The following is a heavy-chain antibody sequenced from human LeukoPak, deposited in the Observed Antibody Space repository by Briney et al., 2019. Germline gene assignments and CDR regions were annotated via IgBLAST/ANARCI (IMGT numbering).Heavy chain of an antibody. CDR3: ARGRGPYYDSSGYHFDY. Sequence: ASVKVSCKASGYTFSNYVLTWVRQAPGQGLEWMGRISTYTGNSNYAQKLQGRVTMTTDTSTSTAYMELRGLRSDDTAVYYCARGRGPYYDSSGYHFDYWGQGTLVTVSS. CDR2: ISTYTGNS. CDR1: GYTFSNYV. D-gene: IGHD3-22*01. J-gene: IGHJ4*02. V-gene: IGHV1-18*01.